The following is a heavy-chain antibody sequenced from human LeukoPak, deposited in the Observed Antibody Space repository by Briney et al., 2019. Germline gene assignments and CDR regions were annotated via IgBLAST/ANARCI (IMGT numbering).Heavy chain of an antibody. CDR1: GFTFSSYE. V-gene: IGHV3-23*01. D-gene: IGHD3-3*01. CDR3: AKGLNYDFWSGYLAVEYYYYGMDV. Sequence: GGSLRLSCAASGFTFSSYEMNWVRQAPGKGLEWVSAISGSGGSTYYADSVKGRFTISRGNSKNTLYLQMNSLRAEDTAVYYCAKGLNYDFWSGYLAVEYYYYGMDVWGQGTTVTVSS. CDR2: ISGSGGST. J-gene: IGHJ6*02.